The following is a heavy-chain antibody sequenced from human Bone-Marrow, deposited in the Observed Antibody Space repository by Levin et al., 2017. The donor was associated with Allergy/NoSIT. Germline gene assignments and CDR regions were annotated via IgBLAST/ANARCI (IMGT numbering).Heavy chain of an antibody. V-gene: IGHV3-21*01. CDR2: ISSSSYYI. D-gene: IGHD3-16*02. J-gene: IGHJ4*02. CDR3: ARAPRDYVWGSYRFDY. Sequence: PGESLKISCAASGFTFSSYSMNWVRQAPGKGLEWVSSISSSSYYIYFADSVKGRFTVSRDNAKNSLYLQMNSLRAGDKAVYYCARAPRDYVWGSYRFDYWGQGTPVTVSS. CDR1: GFTFSSYS.